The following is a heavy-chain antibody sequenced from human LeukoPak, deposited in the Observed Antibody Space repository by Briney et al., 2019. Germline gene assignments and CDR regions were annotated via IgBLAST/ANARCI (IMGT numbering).Heavy chain of an antibody. V-gene: IGHV1-3*01. CDR2: INAGNGNT. Sequence: ASVNVSCMASGYTFTSYAMHWVRQAPGQRLEWMGWINAGNGNTKYSQKFQGRVTITRDTSASTAYMELSSLRSEDTAVYYCARASYQLLYDYWGQGTLVTVSS. D-gene: IGHD2-2*02. J-gene: IGHJ4*02. CDR1: GYTFTSYA. CDR3: ARASYQLLYDY.